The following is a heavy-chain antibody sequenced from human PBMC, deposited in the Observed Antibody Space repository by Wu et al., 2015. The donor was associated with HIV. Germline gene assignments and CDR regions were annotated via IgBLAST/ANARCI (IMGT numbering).Heavy chain of an antibody. CDR2: IIPAFGTT. D-gene: IGHD4-23*01. CDR1: GDTFNIFA. J-gene: IGHJ4*02. V-gene: IGHV1-69*12. Sequence: QVQLVQSGAEVKKPGSSVKVSCKASGDTFNIFAINWVRQAPGQGLEWTGGIIPAFGTTDYAGKFQGRVTISADDSTSTAYMELKRLTSEDTAVYYCARPWQLRNGWPFFDYWGQGTLVTVSS. CDR3: ARPWQLRNGWPFFDY.